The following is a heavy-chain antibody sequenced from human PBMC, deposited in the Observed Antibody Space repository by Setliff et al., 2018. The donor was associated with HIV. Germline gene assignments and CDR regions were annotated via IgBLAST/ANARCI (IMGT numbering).Heavy chain of an antibody. CDR1: GGSISSSRYY. V-gene: IGHV4-39*07. Sequence: SETLSLTCTVSGGSISSSRYYWGCIRQPPGKGLEWIGSVYYTGNTNLNPSLKSRVNMSVDTSKNQFSLKLNSMTAADTAFYYCARATIFCSGWFYGDHGAFDMWGQGTKVTVSS. CDR3: ARATIFCSGWFYGDHGAFDM. J-gene: IGHJ3*02. CDR2: VYYTGNT. D-gene: IGHD6-19*01.